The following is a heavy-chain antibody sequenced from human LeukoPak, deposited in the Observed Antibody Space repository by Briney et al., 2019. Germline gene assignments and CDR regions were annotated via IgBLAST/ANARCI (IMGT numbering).Heavy chain of an antibody. Sequence: PGGSLRLSCAASGFTFSRYAISWIRQSPGKGLEWVSYISSSGSTIYYADSVKGRFTISRDNAKNSLYLQMNNLRVEDTAVYYCARAPTKFRRDWFDPWGQGTLVTVSS. D-gene: IGHD3-9*01. J-gene: IGHJ5*02. CDR2: ISSSGSTI. CDR3: ARAPTKFRRDWFDP. V-gene: IGHV3-48*03. CDR1: GFTFSRYA.